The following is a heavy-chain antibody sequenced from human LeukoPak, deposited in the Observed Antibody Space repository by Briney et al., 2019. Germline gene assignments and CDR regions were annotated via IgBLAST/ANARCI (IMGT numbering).Heavy chain of an antibody. CDR2: IYHSGST. V-gene: IGHV4-38-2*02. Sequence: SETLSPTCTVSGYSISSGYYWGWIRQPPGKGLEWIGSIYHSGSTYYNPSLKSRVTISVDTSKNQFSLKLSSATAADTAVYYCHIGYCSSTSCYSDAFDIWGQGTMVTVSS. CDR3: HIGYCSSTSCYSDAFDI. J-gene: IGHJ3*02. CDR1: GYSISSGYY. D-gene: IGHD2-2*01.